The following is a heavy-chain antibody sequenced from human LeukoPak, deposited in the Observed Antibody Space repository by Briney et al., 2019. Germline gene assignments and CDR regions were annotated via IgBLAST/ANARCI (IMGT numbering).Heavy chain of an antibody. D-gene: IGHD3-9*01. CDR3: ASGHFDWLL. V-gene: IGHV3-7*01. CDR1: GFTFSSYS. CDR2: INPDGSDR. J-gene: IGHJ4*02. Sequence: GGSLRLSCAASGFTFSSYSMNWVRQAPGRGLEWVANINPDGSDRRYMDPVNGRFTISRDNARNSLYLQMNYLRVEDTAVYYCASGHFDWLLGGQGALVTVSS.